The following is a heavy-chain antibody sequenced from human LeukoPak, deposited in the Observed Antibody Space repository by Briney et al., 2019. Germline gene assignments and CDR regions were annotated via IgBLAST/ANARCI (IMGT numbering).Heavy chain of an antibody. CDR3: ARGALRGATGY. J-gene: IGHJ4*02. V-gene: IGHV4-30-4*01. CDR2: IYYSGST. CDR1: GGSISSGDYY. D-gene: IGHD1-26*01. Sequence: SETLSLTCTVSGGSISSGDYYWSWIRQPPGKGLEWIGYIYYSGSTHYNPSLKSRLTLSVDTSKNQFSLKLSSVTAADTAVYYCARGALRGATGYWGQGTLVTVSS.